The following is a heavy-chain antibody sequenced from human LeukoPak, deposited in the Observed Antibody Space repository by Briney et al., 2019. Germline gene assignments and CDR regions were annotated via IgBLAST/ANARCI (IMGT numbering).Heavy chain of an antibody. D-gene: IGHD3-10*01. CDR1: GFTFSSYG. Sequence: GGSLRLSCAAPGFTFSSYGMHWVRQAPGKGLEWVAVTWFDGGNKFYADSVKGRFTVSRDNSRNTPYLQLNSLRSKDTATYYCARVGSISLIVYWGQGTLVTVSS. CDR2: TWFDGGNK. V-gene: IGHV3-33*01. J-gene: IGHJ4*02. CDR3: ARVGSISLIVY.